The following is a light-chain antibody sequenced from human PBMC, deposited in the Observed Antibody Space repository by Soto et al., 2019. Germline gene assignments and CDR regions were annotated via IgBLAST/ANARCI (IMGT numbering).Light chain of an antibody. CDR2: GAS. CDR3: QQYNNWPPLT. V-gene: IGKV3-15*01. Sequence: VMTQSPATLSVSPGETATLSCRASHSVSYNLAWYQQKPGQAPRLLIYGASTRATGIPARFSGSGSETECTLVISGLQSEDFAVYYCQQYNNWPPLTFGGGTKVEIK. J-gene: IGKJ4*01. CDR1: HSVSYN.